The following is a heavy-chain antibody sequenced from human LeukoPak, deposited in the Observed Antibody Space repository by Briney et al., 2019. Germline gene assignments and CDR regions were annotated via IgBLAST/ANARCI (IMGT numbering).Heavy chain of an antibody. CDR2: FDPEDGET. J-gene: IGHJ4*02. CDR3: ATDRIRTYYFDY. D-gene: IGHD5-18*01. Sequence: ASVKVSCKVSGYTLTELSMHWVRQPPGKGLEWMGGFDPEDGETIYAQKFQGRVTMTEDTSTDTAYMELSSLRSEDTAVYYCATDRIRTYYFDYWGQGTLVTVSS. V-gene: IGHV1-24*01. CDR1: GYTLTELS.